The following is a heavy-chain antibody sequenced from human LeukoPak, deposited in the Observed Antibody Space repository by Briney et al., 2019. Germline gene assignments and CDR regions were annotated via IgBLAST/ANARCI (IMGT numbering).Heavy chain of an antibody. CDR2: IKFDESEK. CDR3: TRVTTNGYFEY. J-gene: IGHJ4*02. D-gene: IGHD1-1*01. CDR1: GFTFSNFW. Sequence: GGSLGLSCAASGFTFSNFWMGWVRQAPGKGLEWVASIKFDESEKHHVDSVKGRFTISRDNAKNSLFLQMNSLRGEDTAVYFCTRVTTNGYFEYWSQGTLVTVSS. V-gene: IGHV3-7*04.